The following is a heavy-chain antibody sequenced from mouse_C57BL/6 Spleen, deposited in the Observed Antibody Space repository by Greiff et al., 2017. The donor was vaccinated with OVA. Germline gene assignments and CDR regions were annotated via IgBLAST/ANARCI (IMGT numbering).Heavy chain of an antibody. D-gene: IGHD2-3*01. CDR3: ARRWLLAMDY. J-gene: IGHJ4*01. CDR2: ISSGSSTI. V-gene: IGHV5-17*01. CDR1: GFTFSDYG. Sequence: EVKLVESGGGLVKPGGSLKLSCAASGFTFSDYGMHWVRQAPEKGLEWVAYISSGSSTIYYADTVKGRFTISRDNAKNTLFLQMTSLRSEDTAMYYCARRWLLAMDYWGQGTSVTVSS.